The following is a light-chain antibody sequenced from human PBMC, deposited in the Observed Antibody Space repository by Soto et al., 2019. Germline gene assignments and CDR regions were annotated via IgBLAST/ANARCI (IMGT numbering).Light chain of an antibody. CDR1: PSVSSY. Sequence: EIVLTQSPATLSLSPGERATLSCRASPSVSSYLAWYQKKPGQAPRLLIYDASNRATGIPARFSGSGSGTDFTLTISSLEPEDFAVYYCQQRSNLPWTFGQGTKVEIK. J-gene: IGKJ1*01. CDR2: DAS. CDR3: QQRSNLPWT. V-gene: IGKV3-11*01.